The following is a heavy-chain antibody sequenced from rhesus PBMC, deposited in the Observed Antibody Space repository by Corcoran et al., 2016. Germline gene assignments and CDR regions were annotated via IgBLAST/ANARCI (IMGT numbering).Heavy chain of an antibody. Sequence: QVQLQESGPGLVKPSETLSLTCTVSGASISSNWWTWIRQPPGKGLEWIGDIDGNSGRTNYPPPLKRRVPFSKAEPKNPFSLKLGLVTAADTAVYYWAREKDDYWGQGVLVTVSS. CDR2: IDGNSGRT. V-gene: IGHV4-80*01. J-gene: IGHJ4*01. CDR3: AREKDDY. CDR1: GASISSNW.